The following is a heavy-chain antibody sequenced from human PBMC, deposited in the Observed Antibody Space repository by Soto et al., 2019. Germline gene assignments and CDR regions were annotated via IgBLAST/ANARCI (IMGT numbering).Heavy chain of an antibody. D-gene: IGHD3-22*01. V-gene: IGHV3-7*01. CDR3: TRDSYESSGYYYDFFDY. CDR2: IKVDGSEK. Sequence: EVQLVESGGGLVQPGGSLRLSCAASGFTFSSHWMSWVRQAPGKGLEWVANIKVDGSEKYYVDSVRGRFSISRDNAKDSLYLQMNSLRAEDTAVYYCTRDSYESSGYYYDFFDYWGQGTLVTVSS. J-gene: IGHJ4*02. CDR1: GFTFSSHW.